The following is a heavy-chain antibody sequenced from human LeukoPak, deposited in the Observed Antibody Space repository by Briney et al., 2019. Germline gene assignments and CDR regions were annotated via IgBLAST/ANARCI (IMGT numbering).Heavy chain of an antibody. V-gene: IGHV4-39*01. Sequence: SETLSLTCTVSGGSISSSSYYWGWIRQPPGKGLAWIGSIYYSGSTYYNPSLKSRVTISVGTSKNQFSLKLSSVTAADTAVYYCARHLRWLQLRTDYWGQGTLVTVSS. J-gene: IGHJ4*02. CDR2: IYYSGST. CDR3: ARHLRWLQLRTDY. CDR1: GGSISSSSYY. D-gene: IGHD5-24*01.